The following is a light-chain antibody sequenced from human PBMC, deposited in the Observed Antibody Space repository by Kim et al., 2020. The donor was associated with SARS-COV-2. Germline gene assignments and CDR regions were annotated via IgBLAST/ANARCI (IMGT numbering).Light chain of an antibody. CDR3: VLYVAIGTWV. CDR1: SGSVSNANY. J-gene: IGLJ3*02. Sequence: QTVVTQEPSFSVSPGGTVTLTCGLNSGSVSNANYPSWYQQTPGQAPRTLIYNTKIRSSGVPDRFSGSILGNKAALTITGAQADDESHYYCVLYVAIGTWVFGGGTQLTVL. CDR2: NTK. V-gene: IGLV8-61*01.